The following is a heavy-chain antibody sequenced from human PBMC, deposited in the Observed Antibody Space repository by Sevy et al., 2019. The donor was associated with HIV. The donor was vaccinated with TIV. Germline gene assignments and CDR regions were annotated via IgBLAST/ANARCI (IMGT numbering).Heavy chain of an antibody. Sequence: GGSLRLSCAASGFTFSDYYMSWIRQAPGKGLEWVSYISSSGSTIYYADSVKGRFTISRDNAKNSLYLQMNSLRAEDTAVYYCARVVSSSWSRSKDAFDIWGQGTMVTVS. CDR2: ISSSGSTI. J-gene: IGHJ3*02. V-gene: IGHV3-11*01. CDR3: ARVVSSSWSRSKDAFDI. CDR1: GFTFSDYY. D-gene: IGHD6-13*01.